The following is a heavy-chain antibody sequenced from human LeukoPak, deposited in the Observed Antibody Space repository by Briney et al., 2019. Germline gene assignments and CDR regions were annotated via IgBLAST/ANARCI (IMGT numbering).Heavy chain of an antibody. J-gene: IGHJ4*02. CDR3: ARQASIVLMVYVDY. V-gene: IGHV4-39*01. Sequence: SETLSLTCTVSGGSISSSSYYWGWIRQPPGKGLEWIGSIYYSGSTYYNPSLKSRVTISVDTSKNQFSLKLSSVTAADTAVYYCARQASIVLMVYVDYWGQGTLVTVSS. CDR2: IYYSGST. D-gene: IGHD2-8*01. CDR1: GGSISSSSYY.